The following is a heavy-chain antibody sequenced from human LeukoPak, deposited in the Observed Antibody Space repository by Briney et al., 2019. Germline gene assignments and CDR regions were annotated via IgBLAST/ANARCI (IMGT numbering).Heavy chain of an antibody. J-gene: IGHJ5*02. CDR3: AKGAEIDL. CDR2: VTGPGDTT. V-gene: IGHV3-23*01. CDR1: GFTFTNSA. Sequence: PGGSLRLSCSTSGFTFTNSAMIWVRQAPGKGLEWVSAVTGPGDTTYYADSVKGRFFMSREDSKTTVYLQMNSLRAEDTAIYYCAKGAEIDLWGQGTLVTVSS. D-gene: IGHD3-16*01.